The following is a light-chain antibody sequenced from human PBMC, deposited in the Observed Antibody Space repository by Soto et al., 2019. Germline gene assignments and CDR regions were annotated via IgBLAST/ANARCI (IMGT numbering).Light chain of an antibody. CDR3: RQHDGSIPFT. V-gene: IGKV3-20*01. Sequence: EIVLTQSPGTLSLSPGERATLSCRASQTLSSNYLAWYQQKPGQAPRLLIFRASIRATGMPDRFSGSGSGTDFTLTITRLEPADFAVYYCRQHDGSIPFTFGPGTKVDI. CDR2: RAS. CDR1: QTLSSNY. J-gene: IGKJ3*01.